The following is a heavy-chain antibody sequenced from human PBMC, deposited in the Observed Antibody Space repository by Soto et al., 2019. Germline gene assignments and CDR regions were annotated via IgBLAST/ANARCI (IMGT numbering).Heavy chain of an antibody. CDR1: GFSFSDAW. V-gene: IGHV3-15*05. Sequence: PGGSLRLSCVGSGFSFSDAWLSWVRLTPGKGPEWVGRIKKRGDGGTTDYAAPVKDRFTISRDDSKNTLFLHMNSLKTDDSGLYYCATEPGVLFDSWGQGTLVTVSS. CDR2: IKKRGDGGTT. CDR3: ATEPGVLFDS. D-gene: IGHD3-10*01. J-gene: IGHJ4*02.